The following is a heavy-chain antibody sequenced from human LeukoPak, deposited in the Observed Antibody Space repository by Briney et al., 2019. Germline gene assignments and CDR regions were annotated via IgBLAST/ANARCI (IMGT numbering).Heavy chain of an antibody. CDR1: GFTFSSYG. CDR2: IWYDGSNK. D-gene: IGHD5-24*01. CDR3: ARWGGRRDGYNPKYYYYYYMDV. Sequence: GGSLRLSCAASGFTFSSYGMHWVRQAPGKGLEWVAVIWYDGSNKYYADSVKGRFTISGDNSKNTLYLQMNSLRAEDTAVYYCARWGGRRDGYNPKYYYYYYMDVWGKGTTVTVSS. V-gene: IGHV3-33*01. J-gene: IGHJ6*03.